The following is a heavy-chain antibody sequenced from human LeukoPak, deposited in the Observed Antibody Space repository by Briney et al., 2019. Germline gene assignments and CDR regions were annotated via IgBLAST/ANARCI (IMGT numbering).Heavy chain of an antibody. CDR3: AREFVDIVATIYGYYYYYYMDV. CDR2: ISGSGGST. D-gene: IGHD5-12*01. J-gene: IGHJ6*03. V-gene: IGHV3-23*01. Sequence: GGSLRLSCAASGFTFSSYAMSWVRQAPGKGLEWVSAISGSGGSTYYADSVKGRFTISRDNSKNSLYLQMNSLRAEDTAVYYCAREFVDIVATIYGYYYYYYMDVWGKGTTVTISS. CDR1: GFTFSSYA.